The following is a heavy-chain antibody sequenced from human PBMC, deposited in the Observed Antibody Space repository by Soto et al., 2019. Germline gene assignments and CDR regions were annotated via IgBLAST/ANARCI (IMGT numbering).Heavy chain of an antibody. D-gene: IGHD3-10*01. Sequence: LSLTCAVSGGSISSGGYSWTWIRQPPGKGLEWIGYIYPSGSTYFNPSLRSRVTISVDRSKNQFSLKLSSVTAADTAVYYCARGMVRGVLDYWGQGTLVTVSS. J-gene: IGHJ4*02. V-gene: IGHV4-30-2*01. CDR1: GGSISSGGYS. CDR2: IYPSGST. CDR3: ARGMVRGVLDY.